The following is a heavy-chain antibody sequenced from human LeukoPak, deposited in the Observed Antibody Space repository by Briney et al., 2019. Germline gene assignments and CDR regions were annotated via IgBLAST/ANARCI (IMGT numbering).Heavy chain of an antibody. V-gene: IGHV4-61*02. Sequence: TSQTLSLTCPVSGGSISSGSYYWSWIRQPAGKGLEWFGRIYTSGSTNYNPSLKTRVPISVATSKNQFSLKLSSVAAADTAGYYCARDTTVTTGRRNWFDPWGQGTLVTVSS. D-gene: IGHD4-17*01. CDR2: IYTSGST. CDR1: GGSISSGSYY. CDR3: ARDTTVTTGRRNWFDP. J-gene: IGHJ5*02.